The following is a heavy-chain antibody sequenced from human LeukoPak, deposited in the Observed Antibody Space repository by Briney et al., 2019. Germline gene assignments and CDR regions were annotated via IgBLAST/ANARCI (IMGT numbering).Heavy chain of an antibody. V-gene: IGHV3-7*01. CDR3: ARGPHPYTSGWYHFDY. D-gene: IGHD6-19*01. CDR1: GFSFSDHW. Sequence: GGSLRLSCEASGFSFSDHWMGWVRQAPGKGLECVANIKHDGSGKEYVDSVKGRFTISRDNAKNSVYLEMSSLRAEDTAVYYCARGPHPYTSGWYHFDYWGQGTLVTVSS. J-gene: IGHJ4*02. CDR2: IKHDGSGK.